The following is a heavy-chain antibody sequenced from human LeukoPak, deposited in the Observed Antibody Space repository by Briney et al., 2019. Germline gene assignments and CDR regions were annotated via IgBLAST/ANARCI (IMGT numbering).Heavy chain of an antibody. D-gene: IGHD2-15*01. CDR1: GYSISSGYY. CDR2: IYHTGST. CDR3: SREIYCSGGTCSLSWFDP. Sequence: SETLSLTCNVSGYSISSGYYWGWIRQPPGKGLEWIGSIYHTGSTYYNPSLKSRVTISVDTSKNQFSLKLSSVTAADTAMYYCSREIYCSGGTCSLSWFDPWGQGTLVTVSS. J-gene: IGHJ5*02. V-gene: IGHV4-38-2*02.